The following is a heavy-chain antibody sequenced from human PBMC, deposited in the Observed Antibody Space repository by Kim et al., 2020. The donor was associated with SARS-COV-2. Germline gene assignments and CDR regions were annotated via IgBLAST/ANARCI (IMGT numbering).Heavy chain of an antibody. CDR2: IYHSGST. CDR1: GGSISSSNW. V-gene: IGHV4-4*02. Sequence: SETLSLTCAVSGGSISSSNWWSWVRQPPGKRLEGIGEIYHSGSTNYNPSLKSRVTISSDKTKNQFSLKLRSATAAATAVYYCASERWEIEVHYYYYGLDV. CDR3: ASERWEIEVHYYYYGLDV. J-gene: IGHJ6*01. D-gene: IGHD1-26*01.